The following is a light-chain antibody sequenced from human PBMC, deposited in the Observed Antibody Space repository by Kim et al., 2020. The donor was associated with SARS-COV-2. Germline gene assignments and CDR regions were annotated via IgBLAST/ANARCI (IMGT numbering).Light chain of an antibody. CDR2: DND. CDR3: ATWDSSLSVGV. Sequence: QSVVTQPPSVSAAPGHKVTISCSGSRSNIGNNPVSWYQQFPGTAPRLITYDNDKRPSGIPDRFSSSKSGTSATLGITGLRTGDEADYYRATWDSSLSVGVFGGGTKVTVL. CDR1: RSNIGNNP. V-gene: IGLV1-51*01. J-gene: IGLJ3*02.